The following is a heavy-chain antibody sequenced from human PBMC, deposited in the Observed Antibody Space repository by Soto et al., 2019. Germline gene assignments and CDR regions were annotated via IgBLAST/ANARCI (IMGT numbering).Heavy chain of an antibody. Sequence: QVQLQQWGAGLLKPSETLSLTCAVYGGSFSGYYWSWIRQPPGKGLEWIGEINHSGSTNYNPSLKSRVTISVDTSKNQFSLKLSSVTAADTAVYYCAREDIVVVPAADYYYYGMDVWGQGTTVTVSS. J-gene: IGHJ6*02. CDR1: GGSFSGYY. V-gene: IGHV4-34*01. D-gene: IGHD2-2*01. CDR3: AREDIVVVPAADYYYYGMDV. CDR2: INHSGST.